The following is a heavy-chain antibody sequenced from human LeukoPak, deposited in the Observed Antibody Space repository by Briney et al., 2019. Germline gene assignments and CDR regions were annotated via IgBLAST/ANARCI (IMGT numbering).Heavy chain of an antibody. CDR2: IYYSGTT. CDR1: GGSFSSYY. J-gene: IGHJ4*02. Sequence: PSGTLSLTCTVSGGSFSSYYWNWIRQPPGKGLEWIGYIYYSGTTNYNPSLKSRVTISVDTSKNQFSLKLNSVTAADTAVYYCAREKSGEFDYWGQGTLVTVSS. D-gene: IGHD7-27*01. V-gene: IGHV4-59*01. CDR3: AREKSGEFDY.